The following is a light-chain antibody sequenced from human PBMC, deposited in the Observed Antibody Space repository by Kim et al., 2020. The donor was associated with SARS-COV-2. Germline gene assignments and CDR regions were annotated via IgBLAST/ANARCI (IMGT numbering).Light chain of an antibody. V-gene: IGLV2-11*01. CDR1: TSNVGGFDY. CDR3: CSYAGGYTFV. J-gene: IGLJ1*01. Sequence: QSALTQPRSVSGSPGQSVTISCTGTTSNVGGFDYVSWYQQQSGKAPKLIIYDVTKRPSGVPDRFSASKSGNTASLTISRLQADDEADYYCCSYAGGYTFVFGIGTKVTVL. CDR2: DVT.